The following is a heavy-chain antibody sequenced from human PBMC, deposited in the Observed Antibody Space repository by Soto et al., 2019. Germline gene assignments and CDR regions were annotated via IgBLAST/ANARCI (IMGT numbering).Heavy chain of an antibody. V-gene: IGHV4-39*07. CDR2: INHSGST. CDR1: GGSISSGDYY. J-gene: IGHJ6*02. D-gene: IGHD3-10*01. CDR3: ARDHVLLWFGELRGYYYGMDV. Sequence: SETLSLTCTVSGGSISSGDYYWSWIRQPPGKGLEWIGEINHSGSTNYNPSLKSRVTISVDTSKNQFSLKLSSVTAADTAVYYCARDHVLLWFGELRGYYYGMDVWGQGTTVTVSS.